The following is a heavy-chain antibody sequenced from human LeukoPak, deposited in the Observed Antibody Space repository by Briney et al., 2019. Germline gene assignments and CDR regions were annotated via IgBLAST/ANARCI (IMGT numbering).Heavy chain of an antibody. D-gene: IGHD3-10*01. V-gene: IGHV4-31*03. CDR1: AGSISSGGYY. J-gene: IGHJ5*02. Sequence: SETLSLTCTVSAGSISSGGYYWSWIRQHPGKGLEWIGYIYYSGSTYYNPSLKSRVTISVDTSKNQFSLKLSSVTAADTAVYYCASRPMVRGVRGWFDPWGQGTLVTVSS. CDR2: IYYSGST. CDR3: ASRPMVRGVRGWFDP.